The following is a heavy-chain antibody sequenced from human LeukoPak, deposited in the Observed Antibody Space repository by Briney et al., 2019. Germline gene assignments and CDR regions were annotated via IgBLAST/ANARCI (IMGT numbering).Heavy chain of an antibody. J-gene: IGHJ6*04. CDR2: INPSGGSA. Sequence: GASVKVSCKASGYTFTSYYMHWVRQAPGQGLEWMGIINPSGGSASYAQKFQGRVTMTRDTSTSTVYMELSSLRSEDTAVYYRARDRGIAAAGTDYYYGMDVWGKGTSVTVSS. CDR3: ARDRGIAAAGTDYYYGMDV. V-gene: IGHV1-46*01. D-gene: IGHD6-13*01. CDR1: GYTFTSYY.